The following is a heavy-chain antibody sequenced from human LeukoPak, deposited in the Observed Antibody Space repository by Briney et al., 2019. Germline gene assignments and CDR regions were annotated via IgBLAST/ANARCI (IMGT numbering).Heavy chain of an antibody. CDR1: GFTFSSYS. V-gene: IGHV3-21*01. Sequence: GGSLRLSCAASGFTFSSYSMNWVRQAPGKGLEWVSSISSSSSYIYYADSVKGRFTISRGNAKNSLYLQMNSLRAEDTAVYYCARDSRGYSYGYDNYFDYWGQGTLVTVSS. CDR2: ISSSSSYI. CDR3: ARDSRGYSYGYDNYFDY. J-gene: IGHJ4*02. D-gene: IGHD5-18*01.